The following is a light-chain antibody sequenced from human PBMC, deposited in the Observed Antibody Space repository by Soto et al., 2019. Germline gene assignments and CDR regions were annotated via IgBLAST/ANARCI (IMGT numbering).Light chain of an antibody. V-gene: IGKV3-20*01. J-gene: IGKJ3*01. CDR3: QQYGSSPFT. CDR1: QSVSSSY. Sequence: EIMLTQSPGPLSLSPGERATLSCRASQSVSSSYLAWYQQKPGQAPRLLIYGASSRATGIPDRFSGSGSGTDFTLTISTLEPEDFAVYYCQQYGSSPFTFGPGTKVDIK. CDR2: GAS.